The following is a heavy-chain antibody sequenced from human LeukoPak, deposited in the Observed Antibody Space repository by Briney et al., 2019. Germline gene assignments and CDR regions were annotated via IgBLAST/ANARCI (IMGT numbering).Heavy chain of an antibody. CDR3: ANPHPAYYGGNSLTGQLDY. D-gene: IGHD4-23*01. Sequence: GGSLRLSCAASGFTFSSYAMGWVRQAPGKGLEWVSAISGSGGSTYYADSVKGRFTISRDNSKNALYLQMNSLRAEDTAVYYCANPHPAYYGGNSLTGQLDYWGQGTLVTVSS. J-gene: IGHJ4*02. V-gene: IGHV3-23*01. CDR1: GFTFSSYA. CDR2: ISGSGGST.